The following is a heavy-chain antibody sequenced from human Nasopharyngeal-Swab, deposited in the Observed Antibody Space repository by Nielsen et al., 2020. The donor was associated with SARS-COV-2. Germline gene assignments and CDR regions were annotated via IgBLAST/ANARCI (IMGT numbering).Heavy chain of an antibody. Sequence: GGSLRLSCKGSAHTFTTFWLTWVRQMPGNGLEWMGIIFPGDSDTRYSPSFQGQVTISVDKSISTAYLQWTSLKASDTALYFCAQTSVDANYFDKWGQGTLVTVSS. CDR1: AHTFTTFW. D-gene: IGHD2-8*01. V-gene: IGHV5-51*01. CDR2: IFPGDSDT. J-gene: IGHJ4*02. CDR3: AQTSVDANYFDK.